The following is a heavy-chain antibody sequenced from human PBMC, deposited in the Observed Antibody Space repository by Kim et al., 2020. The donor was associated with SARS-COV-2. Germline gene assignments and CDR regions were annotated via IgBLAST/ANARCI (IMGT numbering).Heavy chain of an antibody. J-gene: IGHJ4*02. CDR3: ARAHGEMGATTTRRADFDY. V-gene: IGHV3-48*03. Sequence: RFTISRDNAKNSLYLQMNSLRAGDTAVYYCARAHGEMGATTTRRADFDYWGQGTLVTVSS. D-gene: IGHD1-26*01.